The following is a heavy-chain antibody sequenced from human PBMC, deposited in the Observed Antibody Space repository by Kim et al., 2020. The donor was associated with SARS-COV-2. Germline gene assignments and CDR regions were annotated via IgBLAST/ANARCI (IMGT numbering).Heavy chain of an antibody. Sequence: GGSLRLSCAASGFTFSSYGMHWVRQAPGKGLEWVAVIWYDGSNKYYADSVKGRFTISRDNSKNTLYLQMNSLRAEDTAMYYCARAGGGGWWGGVYYYYYGMDVWGQGTTVTVSS. CDR2: IWYDGSNK. V-gene: IGHV3-33*01. J-gene: IGHJ6*02. D-gene: IGHD6-19*01. CDR3: ARAGGGGWWGGVYYYYYGMDV. CDR1: GFTFSSYG.